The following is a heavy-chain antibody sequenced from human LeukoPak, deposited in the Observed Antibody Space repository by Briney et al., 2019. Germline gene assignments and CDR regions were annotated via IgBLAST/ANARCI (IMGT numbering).Heavy chain of an antibody. CDR2: INHSGST. CDR1: GGSFSGYY. Sequence: SETLSLTCAVYGGSFSGYYWSWIRQPPGKELEWIGEINHSGSTNYNPSLKSRVTISVDTSKNQFSLKLSSVTAADTAVYYCARGDSTSWRLDYWGQGTLVTVSS. D-gene: IGHD2-2*01. CDR3: ARGDSTSWRLDY. V-gene: IGHV4-34*01. J-gene: IGHJ4*02.